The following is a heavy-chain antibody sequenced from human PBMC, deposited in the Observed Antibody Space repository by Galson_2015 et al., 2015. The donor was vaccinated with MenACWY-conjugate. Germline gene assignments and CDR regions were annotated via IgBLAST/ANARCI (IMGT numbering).Heavy chain of an antibody. Sequence: QSGAEVTKPGDSLRISCKDSGYRFSTYWITWVRRVPGKGLEWMGRIDPSDSYTKYSPSFQGHVTIPVDKFINTAYLQWSSLKASDTAIYYCARRDGDDGASYYYGMDVWGQGTTVTFS. CDR1: GYRFSTYW. V-gene: IGHV5-10-1*01. D-gene: IGHD1-1*01. CDR3: ARRDGDDGASYYYGMDV. J-gene: IGHJ6*02. CDR2: IDPSDSYT.